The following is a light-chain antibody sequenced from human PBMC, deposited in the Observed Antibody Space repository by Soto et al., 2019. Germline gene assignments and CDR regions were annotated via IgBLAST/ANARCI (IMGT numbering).Light chain of an antibody. CDR1: SSNIGAGYD. CDR3: QSYHSSLSGVV. V-gene: IGLV1-40*01. J-gene: IGLJ2*01. CDR2: GNV. Sequence: QAVVTQPPSVSGAPGQRVTISCTGSSSNIGAGYDVHWYQQLPVTAPKLLIYGNVNRPSGVPDRFSGSKSGTSASLAITGLQAEDEADYYCQSYHSSLSGVVFGGGTKLTVL.